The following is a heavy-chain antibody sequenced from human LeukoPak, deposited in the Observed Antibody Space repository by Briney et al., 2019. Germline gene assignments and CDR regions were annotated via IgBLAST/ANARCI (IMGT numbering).Heavy chain of an antibody. CDR2: IYYSGGT. CDR1: GGSIGSSSYY. D-gene: IGHD6-6*01. J-gene: IGHJ4*02. CDR3: ARVYSSYGLRRYFDY. V-gene: IGHV4-39*01. Sequence: PSETLSLTCTVSGGSIGSSSYYWGWIRQPPGKGLEWIGSIYYSGGTYYNPSLKSRVTISVDTSKNQFSLKLSSVTAADTAVYYCARVYSSYGLRRYFDYWGQGTLVTVSS.